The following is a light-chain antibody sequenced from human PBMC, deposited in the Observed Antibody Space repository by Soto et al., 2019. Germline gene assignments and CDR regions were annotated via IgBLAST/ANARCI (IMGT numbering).Light chain of an antibody. CDR2: GAS. CDR3: QQYDRSPNT. Sequence: EIVLTQSPGTQSLSPGERATLSCRASQSVSSSYLAWYQQRPGQAPRLLIYGASSRATGIPDRFSGSGSGTDLTLTISRLEPEDFAVYYCQQYDRSPNTFGQGTKLEIK. CDR1: QSVSSSY. V-gene: IGKV3-20*01. J-gene: IGKJ2*01.